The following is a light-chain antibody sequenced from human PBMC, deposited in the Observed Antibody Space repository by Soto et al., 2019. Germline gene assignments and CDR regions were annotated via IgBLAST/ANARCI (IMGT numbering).Light chain of an antibody. V-gene: IGLV2-14*03. J-gene: IGLJ6*01. CDR3: SSFTSSMTNV. CDR2: DVA. CDR1: SSGVAGYKH. Sequence: QSALPQPASVSGSPGESITLSCTGTSSGVAGYKHVSWYQHHPGKAPQLILYDVADRPAGVSYRFSGSKSGNTASLTISGLHAADDAAYFCSSFTSSMTNVFGSGTKVTVL.